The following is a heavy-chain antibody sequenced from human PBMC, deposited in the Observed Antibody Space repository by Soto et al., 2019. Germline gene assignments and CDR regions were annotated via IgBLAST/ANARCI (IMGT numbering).Heavy chain of an antibody. CDR3: AKGPDYSGSYEEHYFDY. CDR1: GFTFSSYA. V-gene: IGHV3-23*01. J-gene: IGHJ4*02. Sequence: PGGSLRLSCAASGFTFSSYAMSWVRQAPGKGLEWASAISGSGGSTYYADSVKGRFTISRDNSKNTLYLQMNSLRAEDTAVYYCAKGPDYSGSYEEHYFDYWGQGTLVTVSS. CDR2: ISGSGGST. D-gene: IGHD1-26*01.